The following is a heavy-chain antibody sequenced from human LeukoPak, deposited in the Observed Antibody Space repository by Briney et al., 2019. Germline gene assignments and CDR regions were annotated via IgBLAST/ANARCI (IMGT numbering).Heavy chain of an antibody. CDR1: GYTFTSYG. J-gene: IGHJ4*02. CDR3: ARDLSPAYFDY. Sequence: ASVKVSFKASGYTFTSYGISWVRQAPGQGLEWMGWISAYNANTNYAQKLQGRVTMTTDTSTSTAYMELRSLRSDDTAVYYCARDLSPAYFDYWGQGTLVTVSS. CDR2: ISAYNANT. V-gene: IGHV1-18*01.